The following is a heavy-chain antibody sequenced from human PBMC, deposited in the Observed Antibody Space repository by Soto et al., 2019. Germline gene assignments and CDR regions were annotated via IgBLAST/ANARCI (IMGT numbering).Heavy chain of an antibody. CDR1: GFSLSTSGVA. Sequence: QITLKESGPTLVKPTQTLTLTCTFSGFSLSTSGVAVGWLRQPPGNALEWLALIYWDDEKHYSQSLKSRLTTTKDTTKNQVVLTMTNMDPVDTATYYCARLDYYASVAFWGQGTLVNVSS. J-gene: IGHJ4*02. V-gene: IGHV2-5*02. CDR3: ARLDYYASVAF. D-gene: IGHD3-10*01. CDR2: IYWDDEK.